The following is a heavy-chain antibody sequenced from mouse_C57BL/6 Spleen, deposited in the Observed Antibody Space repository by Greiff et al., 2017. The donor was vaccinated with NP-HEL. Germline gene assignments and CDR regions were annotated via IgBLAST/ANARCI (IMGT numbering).Heavy chain of an antibody. CDR3: TRHRGYGTPMDY. V-gene: IGHV6-3*01. CDR1: GFTFSNYW. D-gene: IGHD1-1*01. J-gene: IGHJ4*01. CDR2: LRLKSDNYAT. Sequence: EVQGVESGGGLVQPGGSMKLSCVASGFTFSNYWMNWVRQSPEKGLEWVAQLRLKSDNYATHYAESVKGRFTISRDDSKSSVYLQMNNLRAEDTGIYYCTRHRGYGTPMDYWGQGTSVTVSS.